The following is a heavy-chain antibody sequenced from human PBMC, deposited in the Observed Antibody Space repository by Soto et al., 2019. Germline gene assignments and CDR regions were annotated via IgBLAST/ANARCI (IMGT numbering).Heavy chain of an antibody. CDR1: GDSVSSNSAA. J-gene: IGHJ4*02. D-gene: IGHD5-18*01. Sequence: PSQTLSLTCAISGDSVSSNSAAWNWVRQSPSRGLEWLGRTYYRSKWYNDYAVSVQSRIIINPDTSKNQFSLQLSSVTPEDTAVYYCVRDPEFTHGYDYWGQGTLVTVSS. CDR2: TYYRSKWYN. V-gene: IGHV6-1*01. CDR3: VRDPEFTHGYDY.